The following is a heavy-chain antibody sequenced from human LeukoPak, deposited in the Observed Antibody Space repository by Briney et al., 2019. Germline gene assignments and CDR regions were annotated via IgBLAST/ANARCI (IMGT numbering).Heavy chain of an antibody. J-gene: IGHJ4*02. D-gene: IGHD2-15*01. CDR2: IDNDGGST. CDR1: GFTFHSYW. CDR3: ARVRRGSCYDY. Sequence: GGSLRLSCAASGFTFHSYWMHWVRQAPGKGLVWVSRIDNDGGSTTYADSVKGRFTISRDNSKNTLYLQMNSLRAEDTAVYYCARVRRGSCYDYWGQGTLVTVSS. V-gene: IGHV3-74*01.